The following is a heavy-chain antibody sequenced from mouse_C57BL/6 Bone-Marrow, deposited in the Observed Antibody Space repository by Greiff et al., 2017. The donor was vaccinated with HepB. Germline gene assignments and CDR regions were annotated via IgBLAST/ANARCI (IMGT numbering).Heavy chain of an antibody. J-gene: IGHJ2*01. V-gene: IGHV1-80*01. CDR1: GYAFSSYW. CDR2: IYPGDGDT. CDR3: ARWLLRGYYFDY. D-gene: IGHD2-3*01. Sequence: QVQLQQSGAELVKPGASVKISCKASGYAFSSYWMNWVKQRPGKGLEWIGQIYPGDGDTNYNGKFKGKATLTADKSSSTAYMQLSSLTSEDSAVYFCARWLLRGYYFDYWGQGTTLTVSS.